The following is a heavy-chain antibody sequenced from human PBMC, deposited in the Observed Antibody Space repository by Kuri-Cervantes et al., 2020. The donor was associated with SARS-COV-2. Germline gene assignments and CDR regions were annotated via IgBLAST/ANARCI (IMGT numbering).Heavy chain of an antibody. CDR2: ISSSGSTV. V-gene: IGHV3-48*03. D-gene: IGHD4-17*01. CDR3: ARAPTVTLDY. J-gene: IGHJ4*02. Sequence: GGSLRLSCAASGFTFSGYEMNWVRQAPGKGLEWVSYISSSGSTVYYADSVKGRFTISRDNAKNSLYLQMNSLRAEDTAVYYCARAPTVTLDYWGQGTLVTVSS. CDR1: GFTFSGYE.